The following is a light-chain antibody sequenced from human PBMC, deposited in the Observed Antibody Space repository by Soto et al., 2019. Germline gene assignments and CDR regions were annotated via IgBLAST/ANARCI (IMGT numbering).Light chain of an antibody. V-gene: IGKV1-33*01. Sequence: DIQMTQSPSSLSASAGDRVTITCQASQDISIYLNWYQVKPGKAPKALIYDASKLETVVLSMFSGSGSGTDFTFTISNLQPEDVATYYFQHYDNVPFTFGGGTKVEIK. CDR1: QDISIY. CDR3: QHYDNVPFT. J-gene: IGKJ4*01. CDR2: DAS.